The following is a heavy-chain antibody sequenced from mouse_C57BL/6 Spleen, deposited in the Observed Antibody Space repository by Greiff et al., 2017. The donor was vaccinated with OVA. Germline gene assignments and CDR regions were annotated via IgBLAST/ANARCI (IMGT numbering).Heavy chain of an antibody. J-gene: IGHJ4*01. Sequence: QVQLKESGAELARPGASVKLSCKASGYTFTSYGISWVKQRTGQGLEWIGEIYPRSGNTYYNEKFKGKATLTADKSSSTAYMELRSLTSEDSAVYFCARTGEEYDGAMDYWGQGTSVTVSS. V-gene: IGHV1-81*01. CDR2: IYPRSGNT. CDR1: GYTFTSYG. D-gene: IGHD2-12*01. CDR3: ARTGEEYDGAMDY.